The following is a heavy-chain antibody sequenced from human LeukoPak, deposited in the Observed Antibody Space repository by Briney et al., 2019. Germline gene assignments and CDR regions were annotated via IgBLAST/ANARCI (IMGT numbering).Heavy chain of an antibody. CDR3: ARYGMVRGFVDY. Sequence: SQTLSLTCTVLGRSISSYYWSWIRQPPGKGLDRIGYIYYSGSTNYNPSLKSRVTISVDTSKNQFSLKLSSVTAADTAVYYCARYGMVRGFVDYWGQGTLVTVSS. J-gene: IGHJ4*02. CDR2: IYYSGST. D-gene: IGHD3-10*01. V-gene: IGHV4-59*01. CDR1: GRSISSYY.